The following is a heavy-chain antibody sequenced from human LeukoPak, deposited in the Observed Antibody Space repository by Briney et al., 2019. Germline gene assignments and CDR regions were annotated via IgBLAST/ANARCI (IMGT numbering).Heavy chain of an antibody. CDR3: ARGPIFYYYYYMDV. J-gene: IGHJ6*03. CDR1: GGTFSSYA. Sequence: ASVKVSCKASGGTFSSYAISWVRQAPGQGLEWMGWINPNSGGTNYAQKFQGRVTMTRDTSISTAYMELSRLRSDDTAVYYCARGPIFYYYYYMDVWGKGTTVTVSS. V-gene: IGHV1-2*02. CDR2: INPNSGGT.